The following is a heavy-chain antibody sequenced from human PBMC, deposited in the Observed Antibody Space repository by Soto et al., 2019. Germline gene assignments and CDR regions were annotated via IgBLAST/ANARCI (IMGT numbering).Heavy chain of an antibody. D-gene: IGHD7-27*01. V-gene: IGHV1-58*01. Sequence: SVKVSCKASGFTFTSSAVQWVRQARGQRLEWIGWIVVGSGNTNYAQKFQERVTITRDMSTSTAYMELSSLRSEDTAVYYCAAGSTGDPYSYYGMDVWGQGTTVTVSS. CDR1: GFTFTSSA. CDR2: IVVGSGNT. CDR3: AAGSTGDPYSYYGMDV. J-gene: IGHJ6*02.